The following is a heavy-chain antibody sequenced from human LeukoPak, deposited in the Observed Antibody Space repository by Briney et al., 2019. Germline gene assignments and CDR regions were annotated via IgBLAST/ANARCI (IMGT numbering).Heavy chain of an antibody. CDR1: GFTVSSNS. J-gene: IGHJ3*02. CDR2: IYSDNT. D-gene: IGHD3-22*01. V-gene: IGHV3-53*01. CDR3: AKEGAMIVVVSGSLDAFDI. Sequence: GGSLRLSCTVSGFTVSSNSMSWVRQAPGKGLEWVSFIYSDNTHYSDSVKGRFTISRDNSKNTLYLQMNSLRAEDTAVHYCAKEGAMIVVVSGSLDAFDIWGQGTMVTVSS.